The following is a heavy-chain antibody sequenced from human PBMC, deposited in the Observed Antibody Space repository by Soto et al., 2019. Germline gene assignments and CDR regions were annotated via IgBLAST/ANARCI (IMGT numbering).Heavy chain of an antibody. CDR1: GGSFSGYY. CDR3: ARGTSGWYNRDHRFDSRRHNWYFDL. D-gene: IGHD6-19*01. CDR2: INHSGST. Sequence: QVQLQQWGAGLLKPSETLSLTCAVYGGSFSGYYWSWIRQPPGKGLEWIGEINHSGSTNYNPSIKSRVTISVDTSKIQFSLKLSSVTAADTAVYYCARGTSGWYNRDHRFDSRRHNWYFDLWGRGTLVTVSS. J-gene: IGHJ2*01. V-gene: IGHV4-34*01.